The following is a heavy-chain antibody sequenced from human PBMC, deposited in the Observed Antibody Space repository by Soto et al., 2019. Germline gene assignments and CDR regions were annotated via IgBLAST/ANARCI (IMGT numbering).Heavy chain of an antibody. CDR1: TDSSSFTNSY. CDR2: SSYNGGT. CDR3: ARHRIEVVWRGFDF. J-gene: IGHJ4*02. V-gene: IGHV4-39*01. D-gene: IGHD3-10*01. Sequence: LSLTCTVSTDSSSFTNSYWGWIRQPPGKGLQWIGSSSYNGGTFYNPSLKGRVVISFDTSKKQSSLQVTSVTAADTAVYFCARHRIEVVWRGFDFWGQGSQVTVSS.